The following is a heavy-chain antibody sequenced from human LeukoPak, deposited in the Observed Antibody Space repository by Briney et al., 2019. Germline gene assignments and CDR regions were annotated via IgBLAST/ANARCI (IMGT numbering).Heavy chain of an antibody. V-gene: IGHV1-69*05. J-gene: IGHJ4*02. Sequence: SVKVSCKASGGTFSSYAISWVRQAPGQGLEWMGRIIPIFGTANYAQKFQGRVTITTDESTSTSYMELSSLRSEDTAVYYCARVISGWYFFDYWGQGTLVTVSS. D-gene: IGHD6-19*01. CDR3: ARVISGWYFFDY. CDR2: IIPIFGTA. CDR1: GGTFSSYA.